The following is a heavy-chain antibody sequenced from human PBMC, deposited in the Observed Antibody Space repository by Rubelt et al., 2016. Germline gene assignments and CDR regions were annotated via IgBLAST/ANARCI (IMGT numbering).Heavy chain of an antibody. Sequence: GGGVVQPGRSLRLSCAASGFTFSSYAMHWVRQAPGKGLVWVSRINSDGSSTSYADSVKGRFTISRDNAKNTLYLQMNSLRAEDTAVYYCARVSYYDSSGYYSGRKDAFDIWGQGTMVTVSS. CDR3: ARVSYYDSSGYYSGRKDAFDI. V-gene: IGHV3-74*01. CDR2: INSDGSST. CDR1: GFTFSSYA. D-gene: IGHD3-22*01. J-gene: IGHJ3*02.